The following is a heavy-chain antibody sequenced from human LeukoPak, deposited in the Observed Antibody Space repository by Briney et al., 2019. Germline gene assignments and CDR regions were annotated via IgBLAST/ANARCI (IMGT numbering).Heavy chain of an antibody. CDR3: ARGNTSGWPDYFDY. J-gene: IGHJ4*02. D-gene: IGHD6-19*01. CDR1: GFTFSDYW. Sequence: GGSLRLSCAASGFTFSDYWMHWVRQAPGKGLVWVSRVNSDGMSTLYADSVKGRFTISRDNAKNTLYLQLNGLRAEDTAVYYCARGNTSGWPDYFDYWGQGTLVTVSS. V-gene: IGHV3-74*01. CDR2: VNSDGMST.